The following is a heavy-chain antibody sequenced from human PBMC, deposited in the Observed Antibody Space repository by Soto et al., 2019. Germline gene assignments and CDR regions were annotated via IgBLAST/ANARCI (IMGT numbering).Heavy chain of an antibody. V-gene: IGHV4-38-2*01. CDR2: IYHGGSV. D-gene: IGHD3-3*01. CDR3: ARTFDYYGMDV. CDR1: GYSMTSGYY. Sequence: SETLSLTCAVSGYSMTSGYYWGWVRQPPGKGLEWLGSIYHGGSVYYNPSLKSRVTLSLDASKNHFSLHLTSVTAADPAVYYCARTFDYYGMDVWGQGTAVTVS. J-gene: IGHJ6*02.